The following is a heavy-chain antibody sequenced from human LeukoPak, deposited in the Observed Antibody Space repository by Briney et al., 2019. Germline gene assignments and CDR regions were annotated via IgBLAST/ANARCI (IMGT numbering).Heavy chain of an antibody. V-gene: IGHV4-39*07. Sequence: SETLSLTCTVSGGSISSSSYYWGWIRQPPGKGLEWIGSIYYSGSTYYNPSLKSRVTISVDTSKNQFSLKLSSVTAADTAVYYCAREVSYYDSSGYYRADAFDIWGQGTMVTVSS. CDR2: IYYSGST. J-gene: IGHJ3*02. CDR1: GGSISSSSYY. D-gene: IGHD3-22*01. CDR3: AREVSYYDSSGYYRADAFDI.